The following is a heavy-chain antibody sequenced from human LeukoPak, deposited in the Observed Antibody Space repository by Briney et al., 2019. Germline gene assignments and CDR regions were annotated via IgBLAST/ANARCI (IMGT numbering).Heavy chain of an antibody. CDR3: ARAQTPPPYCSGGSCYTLGPYYFDY. CDR2: ISAYNGNT. J-gene: IGHJ4*02. Sequence: ASVTVSCKASGYTFTSYGISWVRQAPGQGVEWMGWISAYNGNTNYEQKLQGRVTITTDTSSSTPYMELRSLTSHHPAVYYCARAQTPPPYCSGGSCYTLGPYYFDYWGQGTLVTVSS. CDR1: GYTFTSYG. V-gene: IGHV1-18*01. D-gene: IGHD2-15*01.